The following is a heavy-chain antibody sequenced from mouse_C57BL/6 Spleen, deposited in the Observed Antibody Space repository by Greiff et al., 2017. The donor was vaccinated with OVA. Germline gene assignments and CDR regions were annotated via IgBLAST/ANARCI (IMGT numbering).Heavy chain of an antibody. CDR1: GYTFTSYW. CDR3: ARDYGNYEFAY. Sequence: QVQLQQPGAELVRPGSSVKLSCKASGYTFTSYWMHWVKQRPIQGLEWIGNIDPSDSETYYNQKFKDKATFTVDKSSSTAYMRLSSLTSEDSAVYYCARDYGNYEFAYWGQGTLVTVSA. D-gene: IGHD2-1*01. CDR2: IDPSDSET. J-gene: IGHJ3*01. V-gene: IGHV1-52*01.